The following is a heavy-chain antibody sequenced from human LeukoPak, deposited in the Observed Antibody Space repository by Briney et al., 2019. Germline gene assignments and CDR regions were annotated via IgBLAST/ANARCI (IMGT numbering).Heavy chain of an antibody. Sequence: GGSLRLPCAASGFTFSDHYMDWVRQAPGKGLEWVGLTRNKANSYTTEYAASVKGRFTISRDDSKNSLYLQMNSLKTEDTAVYYCASTPGYSYGNDAFDIWGQGTMVTVSS. CDR3: ASTPGYSYGNDAFDI. D-gene: IGHD5-18*01. CDR1: GFTFSDHY. J-gene: IGHJ3*02. CDR2: TRNKANSYTT. V-gene: IGHV3-72*01.